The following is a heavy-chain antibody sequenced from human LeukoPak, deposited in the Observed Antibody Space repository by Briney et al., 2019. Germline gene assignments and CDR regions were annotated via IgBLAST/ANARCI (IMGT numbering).Heavy chain of an antibody. CDR2: IYTSGST. V-gene: IGHV4-4*07. CDR1: GGSISSYY. J-gene: IGHJ4*02. Sequence: SETLSLTCTVSGGSISSYYWSWIRQPAGKGLEWIGRIYTSGSTNYNPSLKSRVTISVDTSKNQFSLKLISVTAADTAVYYCARDPVNGYSSGWEPNYFDYWGQGTLVTVSS. CDR3: ARDPVNGYSSGWEPNYFDY. D-gene: IGHD6-19*01.